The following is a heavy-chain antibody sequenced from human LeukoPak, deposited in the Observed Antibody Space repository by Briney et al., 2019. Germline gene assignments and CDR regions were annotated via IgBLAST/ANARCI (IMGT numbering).Heavy chain of an antibody. CDR3: ARSLLTQGFDY. D-gene: IGHD3-9*01. J-gene: IGHJ4*02. Sequence: SETLSLTCTVSGGSITTAAYAWTWIRQPPGKGLEWIGRIYTSGSTNYNPSLKSRVTMSVDTSKNQFSLKLSSVTAADTAVYYCARSLLTQGFDYWGQGTLVTVSS. V-gene: IGHV4-61*02. CDR2: IYTSGST. CDR1: GGSITTAAYA.